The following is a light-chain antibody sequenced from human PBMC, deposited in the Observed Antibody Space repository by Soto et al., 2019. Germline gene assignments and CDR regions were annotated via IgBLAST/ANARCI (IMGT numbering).Light chain of an antibody. CDR1: SSNIGSNT. Sequence: QSVLTQPPSASGTPGQRVTISCSGSSSNIGSNTVNWYQQLPGTAPKLLIYSNNQQPSGVPDRFSGSMSGTSASLAISGLQSEDEADYYCAAWDDSLNGYVVFGGGTKLTVL. J-gene: IGLJ2*01. V-gene: IGLV1-44*01. CDR2: SNN. CDR3: AAWDDSLNGYVV.